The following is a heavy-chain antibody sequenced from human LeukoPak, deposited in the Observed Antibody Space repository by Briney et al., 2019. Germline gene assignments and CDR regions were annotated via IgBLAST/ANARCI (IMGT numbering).Heavy chain of an antibody. CDR2: INNSSSYI. CDR3: ARPPTVKTPDFDH. Sequence: GGSLRLSCTASGFTFSNYAMNWVRQAPGKGLEWVSSINNSSSYIFYADSVKGRFTISRDNAKNSLYLQMNSLRADDTAVYYCARPPTVKTPDFDHWGQGTLVIVSS. J-gene: IGHJ4*02. CDR1: GFTFSNYA. D-gene: IGHD4-11*01. V-gene: IGHV3-21*01.